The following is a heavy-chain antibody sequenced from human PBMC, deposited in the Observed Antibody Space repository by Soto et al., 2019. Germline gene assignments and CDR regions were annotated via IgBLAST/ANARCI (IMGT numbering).Heavy chain of an antibody. J-gene: IGHJ6*02. D-gene: IGHD3-10*01. Sequence: TSETLSLTCAVSGGSISSGGYSWSWIRQPRGKGLEWIGYIYHSRSTYYNPSLKSRVTISVDRSKNQFSQKLSSVTAADTAVYYWGRPGIGFGNKMDVGGQGTTVTVSS. CDR3: GRPGIGFGNKMDV. CDR1: GGSISSGGYS. CDR2: IYHSRST. V-gene: IGHV4-30-2*01.